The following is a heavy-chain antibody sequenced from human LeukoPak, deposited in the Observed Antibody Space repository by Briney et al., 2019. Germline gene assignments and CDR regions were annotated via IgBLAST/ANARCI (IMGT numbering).Heavy chain of an antibody. V-gene: IGHV4-61*02. CDR3: ASGGRTSDFDY. D-gene: IGHD3-16*01. CDR2: IYVSGTT. CDR1: GGSISIGNFY. Sequence: SETLSLTCTVSGGSISIGNFYWSWIRQPAGKGLEWIGRIYVSGTTHYNPSLKSRVTLSLDTSKNQFSLRLSSVTAADTAMYYCASGGRTSDFDYWGQGTLVTVSS. J-gene: IGHJ4*02.